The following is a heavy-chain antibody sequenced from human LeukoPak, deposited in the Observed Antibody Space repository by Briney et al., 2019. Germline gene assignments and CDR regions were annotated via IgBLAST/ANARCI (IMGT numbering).Heavy chain of an antibody. CDR2: MNPNSGNT. CDR3: ARIDSSSWVHNNWFDP. Sequence: ASVKVSCKASGYTFTNYDINWVRQATGQGLEWMGWMNPNSGNTGYAQKFQGRVTMTRNTSISTAYMELSSLRSEDTAVYYCARIDSSSWVHNNWFDPWGQGTLVTVSS. D-gene: IGHD6-13*01. CDR1: GYTFTNYD. J-gene: IGHJ5*02. V-gene: IGHV1-8*02.